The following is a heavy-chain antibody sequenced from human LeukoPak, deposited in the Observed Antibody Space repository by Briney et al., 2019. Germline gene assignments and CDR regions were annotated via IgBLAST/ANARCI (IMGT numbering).Heavy chain of an antibody. D-gene: IGHD4-17*01. CDR2: ISISSDTI. CDR1: GFTFSSYS. J-gene: IGHJ4*02. Sequence: GGSLRLSCAASGFTFSSYSMNWVRQAPGKGLEWVSFISISSDTIYYADSVKGRFTISRDNSKNTLYLQMNSLRAEDTAVYYCATRPSGDYPYFDYWGQGALVTVAS. V-gene: IGHV3-48*01. CDR3: ATRPSGDYPYFDY.